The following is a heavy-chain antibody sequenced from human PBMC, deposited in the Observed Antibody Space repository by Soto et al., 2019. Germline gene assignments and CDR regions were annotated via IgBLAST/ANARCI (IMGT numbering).Heavy chain of an antibody. V-gene: IGHV4-31*03. CDR1: GGPINSGGYY. CDR2: ISYSGTT. D-gene: IGHD2-21*02. Sequence: QVQLQESGPGLVKPSETLSLTCTVSGGPINSGGYYWSWIRQYPGKGLEWIGYISYSGTTFYNPSFKSRVTMSXXTXXXXXXLXXXXXXXXXTXXXXXASXVRGGDYFAVFDYWGQGILVTVSS. CDR3: XASXVRGGDYFAVFDY. J-gene: IGHJ4*02.